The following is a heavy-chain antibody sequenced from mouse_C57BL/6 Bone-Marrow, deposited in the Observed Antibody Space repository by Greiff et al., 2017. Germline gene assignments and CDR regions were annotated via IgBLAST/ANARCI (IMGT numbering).Heavy chain of an antibody. Sequence: QVQLQQPGAELVKPGASVKMSCKASGYTFTSYWITWVKQRPGQGLEWIGDIYPGSGSTNYNEKFKSKATLTVDTPSSTAYMQLSSLTSEDSAVYYCARLMYYWGQGTTLTVSS. V-gene: IGHV1-55*01. CDR2: IYPGSGST. J-gene: IGHJ2*01. CDR1: GYTFTSYW. CDR3: ARLMYY.